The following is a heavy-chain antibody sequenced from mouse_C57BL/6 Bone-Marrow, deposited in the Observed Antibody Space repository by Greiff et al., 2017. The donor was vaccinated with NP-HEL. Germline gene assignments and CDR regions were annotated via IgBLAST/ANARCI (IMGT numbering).Heavy chain of an antibody. CDR3: ARPIYYDYEGFDY. V-gene: IGHV5-17*01. CDR2: ISSGSSTI. J-gene: IGHJ2*01. D-gene: IGHD2-4*01. Sequence: EVQLVESGGGLVKPGGSLKLSCAASGFTFSDYGMHWVRQAPEKGLEWVAYISSGSSTIYYADTVKGRFTISRANAKNTLFMQMTSLRSENTAMYYCARPIYYDYEGFDYWGQGTTLTVSS. CDR1: GFTFSDYG.